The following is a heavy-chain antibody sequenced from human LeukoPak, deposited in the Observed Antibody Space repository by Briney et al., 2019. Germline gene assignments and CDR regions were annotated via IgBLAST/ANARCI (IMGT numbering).Heavy chain of an antibody. CDR2: ISGLGGST. CDR3: ARGRGGNTGDSYFDY. V-gene: IGHV3-23*01. Sequence: GGSLRLSCAASGFTFSNYAMSWVRQAPGKGLEWVSVISGLGGSTYYADSVKGRFAISRDNSKSTLWLQMNSLRADDTAIYYCARGRGGNTGDSYFDYWGQGTLVTVSS. J-gene: IGHJ4*02. D-gene: IGHD4-17*01. CDR1: GFTFSNYA.